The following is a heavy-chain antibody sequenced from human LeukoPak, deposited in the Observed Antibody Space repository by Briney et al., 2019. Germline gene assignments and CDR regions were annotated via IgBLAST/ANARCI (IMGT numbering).Heavy chain of an antibody. CDR3: AKPGSGWYFDY. V-gene: IGHV3-30*18. J-gene: IGHJ4*02. CDR2: ISYDGSNK. D-gene: IGHD6-19*01. CDR1: GFTFSSYG. Sequence: PGRSLRLSCAASGFTFSSYGMHWVRQAPGKGLEWVAVISYDGSNKYYADSVKGRFTISRDNSKNTLYLQMNSLRAEDTAVYYCAKPGSGWYFDYWGQGTLVTVSS.